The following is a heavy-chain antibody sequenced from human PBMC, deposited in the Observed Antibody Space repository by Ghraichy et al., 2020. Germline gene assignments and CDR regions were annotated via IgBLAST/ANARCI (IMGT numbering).Heavy chain of an antibody. CDR3: ARDHDNSSWYLDY. CDR1: GGSISSSNW. D-gene: IGHD6-13*01. CDR2: IYHSGST. J-gene: IGHJ4*02. Sequence: SETLSLTCAVSGGSISSSNWWSWVRQPPGKGLEWIGEIYHSGSTNYNPSLKSRVTISVDKSKNQFSLKLSSVTAADTAVYYCARDHDNSSWYLDYWGQGTLVTVSS. V-gene: IGHV4-4*02.